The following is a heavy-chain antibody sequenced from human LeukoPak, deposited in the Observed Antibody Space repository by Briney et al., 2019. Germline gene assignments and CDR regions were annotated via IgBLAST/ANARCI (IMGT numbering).Heavy chain of an antibody. CDR1: GFTFSSYA. J-gene: IGHJ4*02. D-gene: IGHD3-3*01. CDR3: AKGTESITIFGVVTGIDY. CDR2: ISGSGGST. Sequence: GGSLRLSCAASGFTFSSYAMSWVRQAPGKGLEWVSAISGSGGSTYYADSVKGRFTISRDNSKNTLYLQMNSLRAEDTAVYYCAKGTESITIFGVVTGIDYWGQGTLVTVSS. V-gene: IGHV3-23*01.